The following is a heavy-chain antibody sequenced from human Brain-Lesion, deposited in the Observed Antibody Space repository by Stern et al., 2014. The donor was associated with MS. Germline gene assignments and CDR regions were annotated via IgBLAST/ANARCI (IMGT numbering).Heavy chain of an antibody. CDR3: ARDITGSSAYFAY. D-gene: IGHD1-14*01. CDR1: GFTFDDCA. V-gene: IGHV3-9*01. Sequence: EVQLVESEGDLVQPGRSLRLSCAAFGFTFDDCAMHWVRQAPGKGLEWVAGISWNSGTIGYADSVKGRFTTSRDNAYSSLYLQMNSLRPEDTALYYCARDITGSSAYFAYWGQGTLVTVSS. CDR2: ISWNSGTI. J-gene: IGHJ4*02.